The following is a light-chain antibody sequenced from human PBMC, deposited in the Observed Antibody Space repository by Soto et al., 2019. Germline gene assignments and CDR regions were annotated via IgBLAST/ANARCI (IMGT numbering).Light chain of an antibody. V-gene: IGKV1-12*01. CDR1: QSISSW. CDR3: QQANSFPLT. CDR2: AAS. J-gene: IGKJ4*01. Sequence: LQRNQSPSTLSASVRDRVTLTCRASQSISSWLAWYQQKPGKAPELLIYAASTLQSGVPSRFSGSGSGTDFTLTISSLQPEDFATYYCQQANSFPLTFGGGTKVDIK.